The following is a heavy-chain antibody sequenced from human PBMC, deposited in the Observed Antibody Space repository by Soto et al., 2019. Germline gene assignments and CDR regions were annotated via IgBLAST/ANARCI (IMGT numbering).Heavy chain of an antibody. Sequence: SETLSLTCAVSGYSISSGYYWGWIRQPPGKGLEWIGSIYHSGSTYYNPSLKSRVTISVDTSKNQFSLKLSSVTAADTAVYYCARDGAEPARGVTHYYYYYGMDVWGQGTTVTVSS. CDR3: ARDGAEPARGVTHYYYYYGMDV. CDR1: GYSISSGYY. CDR2: IYHSGST. J-gene: IGHJ6*02. V-gene: IGHV4-38-2*02. D-gene: IGHD3-10*01.